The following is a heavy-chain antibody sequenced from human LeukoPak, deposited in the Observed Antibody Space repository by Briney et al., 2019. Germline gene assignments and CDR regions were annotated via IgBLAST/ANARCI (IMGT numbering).Heavy chain of an antibody. CDR2: ISAYNGDT. V-gene: IGHV1-18*01. Sequence: ASVKVSCKASGYTFTSYGISWVRQAPGQGLEWMGWISAYNGDTNYAQKLQGRVTMTTDTSTSTAYMELRSLRSDDTAVYYCARDEGGYYYDSSGYPAFDYWGQGTLVTVSS. CDR1: GYTFTSYG. D-gene: IGHD3-22*01. J-gene: IGHJ4*02. CDR3: ARDEGGYYYDSSGYPAFDY.